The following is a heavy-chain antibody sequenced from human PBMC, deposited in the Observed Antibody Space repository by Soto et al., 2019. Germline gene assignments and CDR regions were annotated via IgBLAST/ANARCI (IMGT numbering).Heavy chain of an antibody. J-gene: IGHJ6*02. CDR3: ARVFLDCSSTSCYVDYYYYYGMDV. CDR2: ISYDGSNK. CDR1: GFTFSSYA. Sequence: GGSLRLSCAASGFTFSSYAMHWVRQAPGKGLEWVAVISYDGSNKYYADSVKGRFTISRDNSKNTLYLQMNSLRAEDTAVYYCARVFLDCSSTSCYVDYYYYYGMDVWGQGTTVTVSS. V-gene: IGHV3-30-3*01. D-gene: IGHD2-2*01.